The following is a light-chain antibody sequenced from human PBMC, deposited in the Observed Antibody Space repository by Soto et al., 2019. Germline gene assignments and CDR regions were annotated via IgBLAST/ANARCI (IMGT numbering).Light chain of an antibody. CDR3: QQYKNWPPWT. CDR2: GTK. V-gene: IGKV3-15*01. J-gene: IGKJ1*01. CDR1: QSVSGN. Sequence: EIVMTQSPDTLSVSPGERATLSCRASQSVSGNLAWYQQKPGQAPRLLIYGTKTRVTGVPARFSGSGSGTEFTLTISSLQSEDFAIYYCQQYKNWPPWTFGQGTKLEIK.